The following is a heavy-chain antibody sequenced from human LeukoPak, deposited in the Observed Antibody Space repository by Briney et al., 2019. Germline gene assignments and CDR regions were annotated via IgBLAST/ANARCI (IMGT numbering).Heavy chain of an antibody. CDR2: IYYSGST. J-gene: IGHJ4*02. CDR3: ARGRRARGFFDY. CDR1: GGSISSGDYY. V-gene: IGHV4-30-4*01. Sequence: SQTLSLTCTVSGGSISSGDYYWSWIRQPPGKGLEWIGYIYYSGSTYYNPSLKSRVTISVDTSKNQFSLKLSSVTAADTAVYYCARGRRARGFFDYWGQGTLVTVSS.